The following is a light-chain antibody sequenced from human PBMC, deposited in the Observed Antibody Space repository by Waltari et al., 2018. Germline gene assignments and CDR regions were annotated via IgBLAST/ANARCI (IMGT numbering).Light chain of an antibody. CDR2: GAS. Sequence: EIVLTQSPGTLALSPGERANLPCRASQSVSSSYFAWYQQKPGQAPRLLFYGASSRATGIPDRFSGSGSGTDFTLTISRLEPEDFAVYYCQQYGSSPWTFGQGTKVEIK. CDR1: QSVSSSY. CDR3: QQYGSSPWT. J-gene: IGKJ1*01. V-gene: IGKV3-20*01.